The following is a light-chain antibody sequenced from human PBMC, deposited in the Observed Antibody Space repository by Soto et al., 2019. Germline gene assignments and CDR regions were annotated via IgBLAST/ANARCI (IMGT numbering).Light chain of an antibody. V-gene: IGKV3-11*01. CDR2: DAS. Sequence: EIVLTQSPATLSLSPGDRATLSCRASQSVNNYLAWYQQKPGQAPRLLIYDASKRATGIPARFTGSGSGTDFTLTISSLEPEDFAVYYCQQRSNWPPVFGGGTKVDIK. CDR3: QQRSNWPPV. CDR1: QSVNNY. J-gene: IGKJ4*01.